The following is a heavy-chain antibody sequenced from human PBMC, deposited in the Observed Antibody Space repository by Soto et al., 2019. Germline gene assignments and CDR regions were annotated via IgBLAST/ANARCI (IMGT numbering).Heavy chain of an antibody. Sequence: PGGSLRLSCAVSGFTFSNYWMSWVRQAPGKGLEWVANIKQDGSEKNYVDSVEGRFTISRDNAKHSLYLQMNRLRAEDTAVYYCARSRYLEYWGQGTLVTVSS. CDR2: IKQDGSEK. D-gene: IGHD1-20*01. CDR3: ARSRYLEY. V-gene: IGHV3-7*04. J-gene: IGHJ4*02. CDR1: GFTFSNYW.